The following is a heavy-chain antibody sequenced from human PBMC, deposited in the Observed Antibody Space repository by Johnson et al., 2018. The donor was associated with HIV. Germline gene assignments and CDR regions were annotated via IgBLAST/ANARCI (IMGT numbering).Heavy chain of an antibody. D-gene: IGHD3-10*01. CDR3: AKVAQGVDDAFEI. Sequence: VQVVESGGGVVQPGRSLRLSCAASGFTFNNYGMHWVRQAPGMGLEWVSGISWNSGNIGYADSVKGRFTISRDNAKNSLYLQMNSLRAEDTAVYYCAKVAQGVDDAFEIWSQGTMVTVSS. J-gene: IGHJ3*02. CDR2: ISWNSGNI. V-gene: IGHV3-9*01. CDR1: GFTFNNYG.